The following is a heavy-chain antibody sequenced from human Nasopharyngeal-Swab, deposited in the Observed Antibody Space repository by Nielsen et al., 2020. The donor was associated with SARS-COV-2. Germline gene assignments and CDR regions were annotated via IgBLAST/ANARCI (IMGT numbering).Heavy chain of an antibody. J-gene: IGHJ4*02. V-gene: IGHV1-18*01. CDR3: ARDVTTVTTPYFDY. CDR1: GYTFINYG. Sequence: ASVKVSCKASGYTFINYGISWVRQAPGQGLEWMGWISAYNGNTNYAQKLQGRVTMTTDTSTSTAYMGLRSLRSDDTAVYYCARDVTTVTTPYFDYWGQGTLVTVSS. D-gene: IGHD4-17*01. CDR2: ISAYNGNT.